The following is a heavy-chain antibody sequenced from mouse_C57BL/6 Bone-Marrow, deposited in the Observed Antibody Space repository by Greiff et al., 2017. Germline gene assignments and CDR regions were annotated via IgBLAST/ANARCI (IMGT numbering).Heavy chain of an antibody. CDR1: GYTFTSYG. Sequence: VQLQQSGAELARPGASVKLSCKASGYTFTSYGISWVKQRTGQGLEWIGEIYPSSGNTYYNEKFKGKATLTAGKSSSTAYMELRSLTSEDSAVYFCARYSTYDYWGQGTTLTVSS. CDR2: IYPSSGNT. CDR3: ARYSTYDY. D-gene: IGHD2-5*01. V-gene: IGHV1-81*01. J-gene: IGHJ2*01.